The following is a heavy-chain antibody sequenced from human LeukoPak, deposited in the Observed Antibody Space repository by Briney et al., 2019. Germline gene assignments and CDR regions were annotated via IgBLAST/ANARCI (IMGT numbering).Heavy chain of an antibody. CDR3: ALVLHYYGSGSYYSPFDY. V-gene: IGHV1-2*02. J-gene: IGHJ4*02. Sequence: ASVKVSCKASGYTFTGYYMHWVQQAPGQGLEWMGWINPNSGGTNYAQKFQGRVTMTRDTSISTAYMELSRLRSDDTAVYYCALVLHYYGSGSYYSPFDYWGQGTLVTVSS. CDR1: GYTFTGYY. CDR2: INPNSGGT. D-gene: IGHD3-10*01.